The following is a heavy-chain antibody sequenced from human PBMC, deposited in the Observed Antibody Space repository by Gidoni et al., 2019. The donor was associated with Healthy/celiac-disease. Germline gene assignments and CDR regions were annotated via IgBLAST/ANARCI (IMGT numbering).Heavy chain of an antibody. V-gene: IGHV3-33*01. J-gene: IGHJ5*02. D-gene: IGHD3-22*01. Sequence: QVQLLESGGGVVQPGRHLRLSCSASGLSFSSYGMHWVRQAPGKGLGWVAVIWYDGSNKYYADSVKGRFTISRDNSKNTLYLQMNSLRAEDTAVYYCARDPYYDSSGYYLGWFDPWGQGTLVTVSS. CDR1: GLSFSSYG. CDR2: IWYDGSNK. CDR3: ARDPYYDSSGYYLGWFDP.